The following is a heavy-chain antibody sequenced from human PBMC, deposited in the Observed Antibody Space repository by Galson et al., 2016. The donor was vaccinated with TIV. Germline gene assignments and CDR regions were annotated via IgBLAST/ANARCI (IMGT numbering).Heavy chain of an antibody. D-gene: IGHD3-22*01. CDR2: INAANGDT. CDR3: SRSDAISGYYYHFDY. V-gene: IGHV1-3*01. J-gene: IGHJ4*02. Sequence: SVKVSCKASGVTFSSYAISWVRQAPGQRLEWMGWINAANGDTESSQKFQGRVTTTRDTSANTAYMELSSLRSEDTAVYYCSRSDAISGYYYHFDYWGQGTLVTVSS. CDR1: GVTFSSYA.